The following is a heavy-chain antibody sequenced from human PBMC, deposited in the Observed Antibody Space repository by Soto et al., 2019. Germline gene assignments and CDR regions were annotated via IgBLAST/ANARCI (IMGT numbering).Heavy chain of an antibody. V-gene: IGHV3-23*01. CDR2: VSASGLNT. Sequence: EVQLLESGGKLVQPGGSLTLSCAASGFTFSTYAMAWVRPAPGKGLEWVSGVSASGLNTDYADPVKGRFYISRDNSKTTVSLHITTLRAYDPALYYCPMGRPRRTSGYFLGYWGQ. D-gene: IGHD5-18*01. CDR3: PMGRPRRTSGYFLGY. J-gene: IGHJ1*01. CDR1: GFTFSTYA.